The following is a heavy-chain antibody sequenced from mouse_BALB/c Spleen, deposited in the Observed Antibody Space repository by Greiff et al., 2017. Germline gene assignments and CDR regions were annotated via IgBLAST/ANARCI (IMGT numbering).Heavy chain of an antibody. D-gene: IGHD2-1*01. CDR1: GFTFTDYY. CDR2: IRNKANGYTT. Sequence: EVNVVESGGGLVQPGGSLRLSCATSGFTFTDYYMSWVRQPPGKALEWLGFIRNKANGYTTEYSASVKGRFTISRDNSQSILYLQMNTLRAEDSATYYCARDRDYGNSPFAYWGQGTLVTVSA. J-gene: IGHJ3*01. CDR3: ARDRDYGNSPFAY. V-gene: IGHV7-3*02.